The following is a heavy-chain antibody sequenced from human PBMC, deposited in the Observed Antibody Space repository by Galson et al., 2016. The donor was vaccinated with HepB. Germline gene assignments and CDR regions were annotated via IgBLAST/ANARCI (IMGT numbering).Heavy chain of an antibody. D-gene: IGHD3-16*01. CDR3: ARGRGGVVPPFDP. Sequence: SETLSLTCSVSGDSISNYFWNWIRQPPGKGLEWIGNIYYGGRTNYNPSLKSRVTISVDTSKNQLSLKLSSVTAADTAIYYCARGRGGVVPPFDPWGQGTLVTVSS. CDR1: GDSISNYF. CDR2: IYYGGRT. J-gene: IGHJ5*02. V-gene: IGHV4-59*01.